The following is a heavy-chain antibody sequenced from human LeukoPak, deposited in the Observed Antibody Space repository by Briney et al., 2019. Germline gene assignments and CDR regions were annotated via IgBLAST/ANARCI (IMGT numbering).Heavy chain of an antibody. CDR1: GGFISSYY. CDR3: ARDIAAAGGFDY. J-gene: IGHJ4*02. Sequence: PSETLSLTCTVSGGFISSYYWSWIRQPPGKGLEWIGYIYYSGSTNYNPSLKSRVTISVDTSKNQLSLKVTSVTAADTAVYYCARDIAAAGGFDYWGQGTLVTVSS. CDR2: IYYSGST. V-gene: IGHV4-59*01. D-gene: IGHD6-13*01.